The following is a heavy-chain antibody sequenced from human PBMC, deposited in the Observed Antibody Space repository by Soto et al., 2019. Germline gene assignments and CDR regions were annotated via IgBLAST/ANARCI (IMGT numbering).Heavy chain of an antibody. CDR2: IYYSGST. J-gene: IGHJ4*02. Sequence: PSETLSLTCTVSGGSISSSSYFWGWIRQPPGKGLEWIGSIYYSGSTYYNPSLKSRVTVSVDTSKNQFSLKLSSVTAADTAVYYCATYGRTGSFDSWGQGTLVTVSS. D-gene: IGHD4-17*01. CDR1: GGSISSSSYF. CDR3: ATYGRTGSFDS. V-gene: IGHV4-39*01.